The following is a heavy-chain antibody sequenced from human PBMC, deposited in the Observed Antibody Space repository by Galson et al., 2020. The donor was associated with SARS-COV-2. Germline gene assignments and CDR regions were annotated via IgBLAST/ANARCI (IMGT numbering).Heavy chain of an antibody. V-gene: IGHV3-11*01. CDR1: GFTFSDYY. CDR2: ISSSGSTI. D-gene: IGHD2-15*01. CDR3: ARLPLKYIVVVVAALGYFDY. Sequence: NSGGSLRLSCAASGFTFSDYYMSWIRQAPGKGLEWVSYISSSGSTIYYAGSVKGRFTISRDNAKNSLYLQMNSLRAEDTAVYYCARLPLKYIVVVVAALGYFDYGGQGTLVTVSS. J-gene: IGHJ4*02.